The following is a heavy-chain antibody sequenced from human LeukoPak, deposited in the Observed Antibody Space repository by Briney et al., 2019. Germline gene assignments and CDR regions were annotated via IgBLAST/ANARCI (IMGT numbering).Heavy chain of an antibody. CDR1: GGSFSGYY. J-gene: IGHJ6*02. V-gene: IGHV4-34*01. CDR2: INHSGST. Sequence: PSETLSLTCAVYGGSFSGYYWSWIRQPPGKGLEWIGEINHSGSTNYNPSLKSRVTISVDTSKNQFSLKLSSVTAADTAVYYCARGKYYDSSSYYPYYYYYYGMDVWGQGTTVTVSS. CDR3: ARGKYYDSSSYYPYYYYYYGMDV. D-gene: IGHD3-22*01.